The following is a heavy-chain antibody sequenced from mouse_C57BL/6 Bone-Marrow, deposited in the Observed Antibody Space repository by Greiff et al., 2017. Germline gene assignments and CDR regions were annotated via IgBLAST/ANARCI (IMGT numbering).Heavy chain of an antibody. Sequence: EVKLVESGGGLVKPGGSLKLSCAASGFTFSSYAMSWVRQTPEKRLEWVATISDGVSYTYYPDNVKGRFTISRDNAKNNLYLQMSHLKSEDTAMYYCARGDYYGSTYYAMDYWGQGTSVTVSS. CDR1: GFTFSSYA. CDR2: ISDGVSYT. CDR3: ARGDYYGSTYYAMDY. V-gene: IGHV5-4*03. D-gene: IGHD1-1*01. J-gene: IGHJ4*01.